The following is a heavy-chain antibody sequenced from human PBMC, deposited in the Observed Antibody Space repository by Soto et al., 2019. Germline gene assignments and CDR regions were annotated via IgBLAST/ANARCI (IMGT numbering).Heavy chain of an antibody. CDR1: GFTVTSNG. V-gene: IGHV3-23*01. CDR2: ISPNGQGI. J-gene: IGHJ4*02. CDR3: AKDRQYPRDYFHF. Sequence: EVKLLESGGGLVQPGGSLRLSCGVSGFTVTSNGVSWVRQAPGKGLEWVSAISPNGQGIWYADSVKGRFTISRDISRNTVFLQMDSLRAEGKAVYYRAKDRQYPRDYFHFRGQGTLVTVPS. D-gene: IGHD4-4*01.